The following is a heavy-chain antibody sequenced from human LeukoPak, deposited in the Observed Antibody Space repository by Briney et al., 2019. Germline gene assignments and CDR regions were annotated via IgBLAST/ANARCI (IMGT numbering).Heavy chain of an antibody. CDR3: ASMAYYDSSGYSGLSDY. CDR1: GFTFSSYS. V-gene: IGHV3-48*04. J-gene: IGHJ4*02. CDR2: ISSSSSTI. D-gene: IGHD3-22*01. Sequence: GGSLRLSCAASGFTFSSYSMNWVRQAPGKGREGVSYISSSSSTIYYADSVEGRFTISRDNAKNSLYLEVNSLRAEDTAVYYCASMAYYDSSGYSGLSDYWGQGTLVTVSS.